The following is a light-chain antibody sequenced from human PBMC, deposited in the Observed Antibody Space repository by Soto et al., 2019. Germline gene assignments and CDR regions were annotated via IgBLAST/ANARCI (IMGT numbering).Light chain of an antibody. J-gene: IGKJ4*01. V-gene: IGKV3-20*01. Sequence: EIVLTQSPGTLSLSPGERAALSCRASQSLGGSYLAWYQHKPGQAPRLLIYGTSSRATGIPDRFSGSGSGTDFTLTISRLEPEDFAVSYCQQYVAGSTFGGGTKVEIK. CDR2: GTS. CDR3: QQYVAGST. CDR1: QSLGGSY.